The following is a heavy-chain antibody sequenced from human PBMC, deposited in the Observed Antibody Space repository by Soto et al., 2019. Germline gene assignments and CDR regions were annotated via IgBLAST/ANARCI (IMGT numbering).Heavy chain of an antibody. CDR1: GGSISSSSYY. J-gene: IGHJ5*02. V-gene: IGHV4-39*01. D-gene: IGHD3-10*01. Sequence: SETLSLTCTVSGGSISSSSYYWGWIRQPPGKGLEWIGSIYYSGSTYYNPSLKSRVTISVDTSKNQFSLKLSSVTAADTAVYYCARKGFGEGASWFDPWGQGTLVTVSS. CDR3: ARKGFGEGASWFDP. CDR2: IYYSGST.